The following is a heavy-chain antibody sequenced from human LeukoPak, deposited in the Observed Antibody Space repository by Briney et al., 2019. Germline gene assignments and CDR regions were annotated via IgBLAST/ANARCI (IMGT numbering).Heavy chain of an antibody. Sequence: PGGSLRLSCAASGFTFSSYAMSWVRQAPGKGLEWVSAISGSGGSTYYADSVKGRFTISRDNSKNTLYLQMNSLRAEDTAVYYCAKASYYDFWSGYYTGSAFDIWGQGTMVTVSS. CDR1: GFTFSSYA. J-gene: IGHJ3*02. CDR2: ISGSGGST. V-gene: IGHV3-23*01. D-gene: IGHD3-3*01. CDR3: AKASYYDFWSGYYTGSAFDI.